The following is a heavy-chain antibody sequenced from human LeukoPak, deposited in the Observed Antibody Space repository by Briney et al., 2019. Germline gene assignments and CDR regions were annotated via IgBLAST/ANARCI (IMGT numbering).Heavy chain of an antibody. CDR3: ARAEYYYDSSTYNYHYHGMDV. V-gene: IGHV4-39*07. CDR2: IYHSGST. D-gene: IGHD3-22*01. CDR1: GGSIISSSYY. Sequence: SETLSLTCTVSGGSIISSSYYWGWIRQPPGKGLEWIGTIYHSGSTYYNPSLESRVTISVDTSKSHFSLKLSSVTAADTAVYYCARAEYYYDSSTYNYHYHGMDVWGQGTTVTVSS. J-gene: IGHJ6*02.